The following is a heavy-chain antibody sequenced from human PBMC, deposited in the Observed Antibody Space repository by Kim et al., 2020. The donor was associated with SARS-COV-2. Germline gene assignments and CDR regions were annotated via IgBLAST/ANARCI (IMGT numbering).Heavy chain of an antibody. J-gene: IGHJ6*02. Sequence: YTPSLKSRVTISVDTSKNQFSLKLSSVTAADTAVYYCARDPGGYYYGMDVWGQGTTVTVSS. CDR3: ARDPGGYYYGMDV. D-gene: IGHD3-10*01. V-gene: IGHV4-59*01.